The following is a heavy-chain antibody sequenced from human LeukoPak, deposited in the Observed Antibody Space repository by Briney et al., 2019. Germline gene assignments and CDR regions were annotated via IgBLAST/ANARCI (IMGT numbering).Heavy chain of an antibody. V-gene: IGHV4-59*08. D-gene: IGHD2-15*01. CDR1: GGSISSYY. J-gene: IGHJ4*02. Sequence: SETLSLTCTVSGGSISSYYWSWIRQPPGKGLEWIGYIYYSGSTNYNPSLKSRVTISVATSKNQFSLKLSSVTAADTAVYYCARHEAGGGGGSLWGQGTLVTVSS. CDR3: ARHEAGGGGGSL. CDR2: IYYSGST.